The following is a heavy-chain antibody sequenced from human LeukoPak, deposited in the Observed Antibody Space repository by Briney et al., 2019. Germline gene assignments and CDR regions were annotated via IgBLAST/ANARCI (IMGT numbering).Heavy chain of an antibody. V-gene: IGHV1-69*02. D-gene: IGHD1/OR15-1a*01. CDR1: GDNFNKYS. CDR3: STRPTIWKETTGFVES. Sequence: SVTVSCKASGDNFNKYSIRWVRQAPGQGLEWMGRIMPIFGVTKYAQKFQGRVTITADESTTTGYMELNNLRSEDTAIYYCSTRPTIWKETTGFVESWGQGTLVIVSS. J-gene: IGHJ5*02. CDR2: IMPIFGVT.